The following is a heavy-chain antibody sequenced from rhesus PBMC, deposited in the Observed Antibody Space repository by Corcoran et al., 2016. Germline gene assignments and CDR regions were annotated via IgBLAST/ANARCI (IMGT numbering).Heavy chain of an antibody. J-gene: IGHJ5-2*02. CDR2: IYSNSEST. V-gene: IGHV4S12*01. D-gene: IGHD4-29*01. CDR1: GGSISGYYY. Sequence: QVQLQESGPGVVKPSETLSLTCAVSGGSISGYYYWSRIRQPPGKGLEWIGSIYSNSESTNYNPSLKSRVTISKDTSKNQFSLKLSSVTATDTAVYYCARVGMTTVAMDVWGRGVLVTVSS. CDR3: ARVGMTTVAMDV.